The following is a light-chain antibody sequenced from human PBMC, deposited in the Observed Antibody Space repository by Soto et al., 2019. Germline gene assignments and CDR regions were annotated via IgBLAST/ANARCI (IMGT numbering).Light chain of an antibody. CDR2: EVS. CDR3: SSYTSSSTLV. V-gene: IGLV2-14*01. J-gene: IGLJ2*01. CDR1: SSDVGGYNY. Sequence: QSVLTQPASVSGSPRQSITISCTGTSSDVGGYNYVSWYQQHPGKAPKLMIYEVSKRPSGVSNRFSGSKSGNTASLTISGLQAEDEADYYCSSYTSSSTLVFGGGTKLTVL.